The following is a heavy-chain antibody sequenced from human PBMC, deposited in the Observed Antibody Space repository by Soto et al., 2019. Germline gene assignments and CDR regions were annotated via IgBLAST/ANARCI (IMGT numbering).Heavy chain of an antibody. Sequence: EVQLLESGGGLVQPGGSLRLSCAASGFTFSSYAMSWVRQAPGKGLEWVSAISGSGGSTYYADSVKGRFTISRDNSKNRLYLQMNSLRAEDTAVYYCAKDRGSGMLYFDYWGQGTLVTVSS. CDR2: ISGSGGST. J-gene: IGHJ4*02. CDR1: GFTFSSYA. D-gene: IGHD3-10*01. CDR3: AKDRGSGMLYFDY. V-gene: IGHV3-23*01.